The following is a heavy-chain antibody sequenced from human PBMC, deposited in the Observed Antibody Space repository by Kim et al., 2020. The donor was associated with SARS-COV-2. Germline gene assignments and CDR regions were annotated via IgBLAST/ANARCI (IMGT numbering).Heavy chain of an antibody. J-gene: IGHJ3*01. Sequence: VESRITINPDTSKNQFSLHLNSVTPEDTAVYYCARVGGRDASNLRAAFDVWGQGTMVTVSS. D-gene: IGHD3-16*01. V-gene: IGHV6-1*01. CDR3: ARVGGRDASNLRAAFDV.